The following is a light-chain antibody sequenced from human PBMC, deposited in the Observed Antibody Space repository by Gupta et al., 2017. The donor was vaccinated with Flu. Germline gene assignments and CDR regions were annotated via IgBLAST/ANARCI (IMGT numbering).Light chain of an antibody. Sequence: QSALTQPASVSGSPGQSITISCPGTSSDVGGSDYVSWYQKHPGKAPKLIIFDVSDRPSGVSSRFSGSKSGNTASLTISGLQAEDETDYYCSSYTSTSTFYVFGSGTKVTVL. CDR3: SSYTSTSTFYV. V-gene: IGLV2-14*03. CDR2: DVS. J-gene: IGLJ1*01. CDR1: SSDVGGSDY.